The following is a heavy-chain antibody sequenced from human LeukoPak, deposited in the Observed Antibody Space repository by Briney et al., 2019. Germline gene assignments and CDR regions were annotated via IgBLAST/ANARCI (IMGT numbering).Heavy chain of an antibody. CDR1: GFTFNDHA. D-gene: IGHD3-22*01. J-gene: IGHJ3*02. CDR2: INWNSDNI. V-gene: IGHV3-9*01. Sequence: GRSLRLSCAASGFTFNDHAMYWVRQAPGKGLEWVSGINWNSDNIGYADSVKGRFTISRDDAKNSLFVQMNSLRAEDTALYYCARASYYYDTTGLGAVDIWGQGTMVTVSS. CDR3: ARASYYYDTTGLGAVDI.